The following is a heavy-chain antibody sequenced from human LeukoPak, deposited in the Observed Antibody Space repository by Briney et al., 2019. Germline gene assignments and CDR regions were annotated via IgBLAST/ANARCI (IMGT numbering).Heavy chain of an antibody. D-gene: IGHD1-1*01. J-gene: IGHJ4*02. CDR3: VKDHDLALDF. Sequence: GGSLRLSCAASGFTFNAFPMNWVRQAPGKGLEWISYITHNSDSIYYADSVKGRFTISRDNAKNSLYLQMNSLRAEDTAIYYCVKDHDLALDFWGQGTLVTVSS. CDR2: ITHNSDSI. CDR1: GFTFNAFP. V-gene: IGHV3-48*01.